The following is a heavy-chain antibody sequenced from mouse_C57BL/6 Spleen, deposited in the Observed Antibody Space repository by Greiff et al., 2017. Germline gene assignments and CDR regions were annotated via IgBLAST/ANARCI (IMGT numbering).Heavy chain of an antibody. V-gene: IGHV5-6*01. J-gene: IGHJ2*01. CDR2: ISSGGSYT. CDR3: ARQGDVRRREDFDY. CDR1: GFTFSSYG. Sequence: EVKLVESGGDLVKPGGSLKLSCAASGFTFSSYGMSWVRQTPDKRLEWVATISSGGSYTYYPDSVKGRFTISRDNAKSTLYLQMSSLKSEDTAMYYCARQGDVRRREDFDYWGQGTTLTVSS.